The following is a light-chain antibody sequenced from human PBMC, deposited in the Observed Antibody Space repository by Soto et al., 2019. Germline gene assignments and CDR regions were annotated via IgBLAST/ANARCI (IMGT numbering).Light chain of an antibody. CDR2: NVR. CDR1: SSDVGGYDY. Sequence: QSALTQPASVSGSPGQSITISCTGTSSDVGGYDYVSWYQQYAGKAPKLTIYNVRNRPSGVSSRFSGSKSGNTASLTISGLQPEDEADYFCSSYTNSGTVLFGRGTKLTVL. V-gene: IGLV2-14*01. CDR3: SSYTNSGTVL. J-gene: IGLJ2*01.